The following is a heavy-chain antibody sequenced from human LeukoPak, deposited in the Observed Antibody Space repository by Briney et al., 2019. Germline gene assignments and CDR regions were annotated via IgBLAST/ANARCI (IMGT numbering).Heavy chain of an antibody. V-gene: IGHV3-21*01. D-gene: IGHD2-8*01. CDR3: ARDLGYGTIVLFHYFGY. CDR2: ISSTGTDL. J-gene: IGHJ4*02. Sequence: GGSLRLSCAASGFTFSSFNMNWVRQAPGKGLEWGSSISSTGTDLYYADSVKGRFTISRDSAKNSLYLQMNRLRAEDTAVYYCARDLGYGTIVLFHYFGYWGQGTLVTVSS. CDR1: GFTFSSFN.